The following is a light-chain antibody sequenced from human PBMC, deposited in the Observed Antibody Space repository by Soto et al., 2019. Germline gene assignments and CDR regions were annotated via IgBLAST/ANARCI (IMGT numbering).Light chain of an antibody. V-gene: IGKV3-15*01. Sequence: EVVMTQSPATLSVSPGDRATLSCRASQSVHNNLAWYQQKPGQAPRLLIFDTSTRATDIPVRFTGGGSGTELTLPISSLQSEDSAVYYCQQYKIWPLTFGGGTKVEIK. CDR3: QQYKIWPLT. CDR1: QSVHNN. CDR2: DTS. J-gene: IGKJ4*01.